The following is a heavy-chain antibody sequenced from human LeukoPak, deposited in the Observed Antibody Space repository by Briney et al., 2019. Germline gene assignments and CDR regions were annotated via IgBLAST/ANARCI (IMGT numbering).Heavy chain of an antibody. CDR1: GGTFSSYA. J-gene: IGHJ6*03. CDR2: IIPIFGTA. V-gene: IGHV1-69*05. D-gene: IGHD4-11*01. Sequence: SVKVSCKASGGTFSSYAISWVRQAPGQGLEWMGGIIPIFGTANYAQKFQGRVTITTDESTSTAYMELSSLRSEDTAVYYCARCATVTSYYYYMDVWGKGTTVTVSS. CDR3: ARCATVTSYYYYMDV.